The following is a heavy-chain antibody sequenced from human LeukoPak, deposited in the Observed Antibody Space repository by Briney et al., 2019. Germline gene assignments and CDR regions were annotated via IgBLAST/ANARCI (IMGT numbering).Heavy chain of an antibody. Sequence: GGSLTLFCAASGFTFSDYYMSWIRQAPGKGLEWVSYISSSGSTIYYADSVKGRFTISRDNAKNSLYLQMNSLRAEDTAVYYCARRSVGYYYYMDVWGKGTTVTVSS. CDR2: ISSSGSTI. CDR1: GFTFSDYY. D-gene: IGHD2-2*01. V-gene: IGHV3-11*01. CDR3: ARRSVGYYYYMDV. J-gene: IGHJ6*03.